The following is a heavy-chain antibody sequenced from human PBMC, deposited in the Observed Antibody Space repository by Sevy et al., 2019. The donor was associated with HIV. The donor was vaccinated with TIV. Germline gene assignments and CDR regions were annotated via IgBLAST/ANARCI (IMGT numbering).Heavy chain of an antibody. CDR1: GFTVNDKY. CDR3: VSLFLSYRSGWSYFDY. CDR2: IFSSGST. Sequence: GESLKISCSISGFTVNDKYIIWVRQAPGKGLEWVSVIFSSGSTYYEDSAKGRFTISRDNSKNTVDLQMNRVRAEDTAVYYCVSLFLSYRSGWSYFDYWGQGTLVTVSS. D-gene: IGHD6-19*01. V-gene: IGHV3-66*02. J-gene: IGHJ4*02.